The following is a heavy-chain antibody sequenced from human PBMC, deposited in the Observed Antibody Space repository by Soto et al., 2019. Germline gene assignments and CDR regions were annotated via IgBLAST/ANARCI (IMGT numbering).Heavy chain of an antibody. D-gene: IGHD3-3*01. J-gene: IGHJ6*02. V-gene: IGHV3-30*18. CDR2: ISYDGITK. Sequence: QAQLVESGGGVVQPGRSLRLSCEASGYSFSNYGMHWVRQAPGKGLEWVAAISYDGITKYYSDSLKGRFTISKDNSKNTLYLEMNSLRPEDTAVYYCAKDMTLFLARPHYLRGWDVWGQGTTVTVSS. CDR3: AKDMTLFLARPHYLRGWDV. CDR1: GYSFSNYG.